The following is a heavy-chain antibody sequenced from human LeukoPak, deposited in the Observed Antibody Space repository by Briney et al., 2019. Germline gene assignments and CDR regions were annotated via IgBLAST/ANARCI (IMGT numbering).Heavy chain of an antibody. CDR1: GFTFDDYA. Sequence: GGSLRLSCAASGFTFDDYAMHWVRQAPWKGLEWVSLISWDGGSTYYADSVKGRFTISRDNSKNSLYLQMNSLRAEDTALYYCAKGVAEEYCSGGSCFDYWGQGTLVTVSS. J-gene: IGHJ4*02. CDR2: ISWDGGST. D-gene: IGHD2-15*01. V-gene: IGHV3-43D*03. CDR3: AKGVAEEYCSGGSCFDY.